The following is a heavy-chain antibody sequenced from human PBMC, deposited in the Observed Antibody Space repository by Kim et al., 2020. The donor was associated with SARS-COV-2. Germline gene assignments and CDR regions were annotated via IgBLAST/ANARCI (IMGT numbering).Heavy chain of an antibody. V-gene: IGHV3-33*01. CDR2: IWYDGNNK. Sequence: GGSLRLSCAASGFTFSNYGMHWVRQSPGKGLEWVAVIWYDGNNKYYTDSVKGRFTISRDNSKNTVYLQMDSLRAEDTAVYYCARNNDHWSGFLDSWGQGTLVTVSS. CDR3: ARNNDHWSGFLDS. D-gene: IGHD3-3*01. CDR1: GFTFSNYG. J-gene: IGHJ4*02.